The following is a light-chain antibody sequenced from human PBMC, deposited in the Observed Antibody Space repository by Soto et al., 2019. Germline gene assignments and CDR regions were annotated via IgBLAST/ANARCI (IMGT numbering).Light chain of an antibody. CDR2: GAS. CDR3: QHYVERSPIT. J-gene: IGKJ5*01. V-gene: IGKV3-20*01. CDR1: QSVSSR. Sequence: EIGMTQSPGTLSLSQGERATLSCRASQSVSSRLAWYQQKPGQAPRLLISGASSRATGIPDRFSGSGSGTDFTLTISRLEPEDVALYYCQHYVERSPITFGQGTRLEIK.